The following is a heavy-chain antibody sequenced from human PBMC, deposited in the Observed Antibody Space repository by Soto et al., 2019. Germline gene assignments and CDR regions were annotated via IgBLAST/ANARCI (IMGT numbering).Heavy chain of an antibody. CDR3: ARSKPRRWNYDYYYYMDV. CDR2: INHSGST. J-gene: IGHJ6*03. V-gene: IGHV4-34*01. CDR1: GGSFSGYY. Sequence: SETLSLTCAVYGGSFSGYYWSWIRQPPGKGLEWIGEINHSGSTNYNPSLKSRVTISVDTSKNQFSLKLSSVTAADTAVYYCARSKPRRWNYDYYYYMDVWGKGTTVTVSS. D-gene: IGHD1-1*01.